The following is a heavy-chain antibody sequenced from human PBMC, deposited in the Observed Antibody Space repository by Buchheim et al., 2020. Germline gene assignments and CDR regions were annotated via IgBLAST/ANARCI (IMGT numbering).Heavy chain of an antibody. CDR3: ARVSVPAAIGGIGKGAYYYGMDV. CDR1: GYTFTSYA. D-gene: IGHD2-2*01. CDR2: INTNTGNP. Sequence: QVQLVQSGSELKKPGASVKVSCKASGYTFTSYAMNWVRQAPGQGLEWMGWINTNTGNPTYAQGFTGRFVFSLDTSVSTAYLQINSLKAEDTAVYYWARVSVPAAIGGIGKGAYYYGMDVWGQGTT. J-gene: IGHJ6*02. V-gene: IGHV7-4-1*02.